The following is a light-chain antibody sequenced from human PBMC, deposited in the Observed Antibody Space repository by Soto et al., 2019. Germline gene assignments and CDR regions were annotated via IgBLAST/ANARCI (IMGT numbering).Light chain of an antibody. V-gene: IGLV1-47*02. Sequence: QSVLTQSPSASGTPGQRITISCSGSSSNVGSNSVYWYQQLPGTAPKLLIYGNTQRPSGVPDRFSASKSGTSASLAIGGLRSEDEADYYCAAWEDSLSGVLFGGGTKLTVL. J-gene: IGLJ2*01. CDR3: AAWEDSLSGVL. CDR1: SSNVGSNS. CDR2: GNT.